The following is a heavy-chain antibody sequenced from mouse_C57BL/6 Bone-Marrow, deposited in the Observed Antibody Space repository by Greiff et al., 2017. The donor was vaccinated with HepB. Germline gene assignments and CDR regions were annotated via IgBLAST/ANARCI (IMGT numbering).Heavy chain of an antibody. J-gene: IGHJ1*03. Sequence: EVQLQESGPELVKPGASVKISCKASGYSFTDYNMNWVKQSNGKSLEWIGVINPNYGTTSYNQKFKGKATLTVDQSSSTAYMQLNSLTSEDSAVYYCARQALYYGNYGYWYFDVWGTGTTVTVSS. CDR1: GYSFTDYN. CDR2: INPNYGTT. CDR3: ARQALYYGNYGYWYFDV. D-gene: IGHD2-1*01. V-gene: IGHV1-39*01.